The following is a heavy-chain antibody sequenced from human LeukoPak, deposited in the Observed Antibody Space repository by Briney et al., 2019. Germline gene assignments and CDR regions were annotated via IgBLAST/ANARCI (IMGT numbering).Heavy chain of an antibody. Sequence: SGGSLRLSCAASASTFSNDWMSWVRQAPGKGLEWVGHIKSKTDGGTTDYAAPVKGRFTISRDDSKNTLYLQMNSLKTEDTAVYYCTRQQLVFDCWGQGTLVTVSS. D-gene: IGHD6-6*01. V-gene: IGHV3-15*01. CDR2: IKSKTDGGTT. CDR1: ASTFSNDW. CDR3: TRQQLVFDC. J-gene: IGHJ4*02.